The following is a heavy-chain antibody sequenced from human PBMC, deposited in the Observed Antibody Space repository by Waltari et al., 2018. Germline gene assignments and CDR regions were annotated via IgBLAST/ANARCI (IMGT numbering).Heavy chain of an antibody. V-gene: IGHV4-34*01. CDR3: ARGVIVVVTEYFDY. J-gene: IGHJ4*02. CDR1: GGSFSGYY. D-gene: IGHD3-22*01. CDR2: SNHSGST. Sequence: QVQLQQWGAGLLKPSETLSLTCAVYGGSFSGYYWSWIRQPPGKGLAWIGESNHSGSTNKNPSIKSRVTISGDTSKNQFALKLRSVTAADTAVYYWARGVIVVVTEYFDYWGQGTRVTVSS.